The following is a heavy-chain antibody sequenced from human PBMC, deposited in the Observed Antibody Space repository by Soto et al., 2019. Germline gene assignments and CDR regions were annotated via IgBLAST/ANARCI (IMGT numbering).Heavy chain of an antibody. CDR2: ISYDGSNK. CDR3: AKDLLIVRSADAFDI. J-gene: IGHJ3*02. V-gene: IGHV3-30*18. Sequence: QVQLVESGGGVVQPGRSLRLSCAASGFTFSSYGMHWVRQAPGKGLEWVAVISYDGSNKYYADSVKGRFTISRDNSKNTLYLQMNSLRAEDTAVYYCAKDLLIVRSADAFDIWGQVTMVTVSS. D-gene: IGHD3-16*01. CDR1: GFTFSSYG.